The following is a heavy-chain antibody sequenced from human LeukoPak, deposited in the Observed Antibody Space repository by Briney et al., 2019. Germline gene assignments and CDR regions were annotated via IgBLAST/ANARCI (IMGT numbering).Heavy chain of an antibody. J-gene: IGHJ6*03. CDR2: INHSGST. V-gene: IGHV4-34*01. Sequence: SETLSLTCAVYGGSFSGYYWSWIRQPPGKGLEWIGEINHSGSTNYNPSLKSRVTISVDTSKNQFSLKLSSVTAADTAVYYCARRGIIAAAAKGNYYYYMDVWGKGTTVTISS. CDR1: GGSFSGYY. D-gene: IGHD6-13*01. CDR3: ARRGIIAAAAKGNYYYYMDV.